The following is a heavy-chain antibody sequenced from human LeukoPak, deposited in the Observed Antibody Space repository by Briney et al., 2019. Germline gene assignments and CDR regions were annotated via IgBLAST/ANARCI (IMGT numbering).Heavy chain of an antibody. J-gene: IGHJ4*02. CDR3: ARDFTGYFDRLLSDQGGY. CDR2: ISSSGSTI. Sequence: GGSLRLSCAASGFTFSSYEMNWVRRAPGKGLEWVSYISSSGSTINYADSVKGRFTISRDNAKNSLYLQMNSLRAEDTAVYYCARDFTGYFDRLLSDQGGYWGQGTLVTVSS. CDR1: GFTFSSYE. D-gene: IGHD3-9*01. V-gene: IGHV3-48*03.